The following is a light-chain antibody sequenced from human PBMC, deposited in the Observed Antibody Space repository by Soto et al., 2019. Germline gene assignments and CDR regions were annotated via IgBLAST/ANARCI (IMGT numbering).Light chain of an antibody. CDR3: SSYRSSSTPYV. CDR1: SSDVGGYNY. J-gene: IGLJ1*01. V-gene: IGLV2-14*01. Sequence: QSALTQPASVSGSPGQSITISCTGTSSDVGGYNYVSWYQHHPGKAPKLMIYEVSNRPSGVSNRFSGSKSGNTASLTISGLQAEDEADYYCSSYRSSSTPYVFGLGTKLTVL. CDR2: EVS.